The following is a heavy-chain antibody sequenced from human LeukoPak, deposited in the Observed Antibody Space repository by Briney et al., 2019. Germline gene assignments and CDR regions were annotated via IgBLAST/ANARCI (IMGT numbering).Heavy chain of an antibody. CDR1: GYTFTGYY. V-gene: IGHV1-2*02. CDR2: INPNSGDT. Sequence: GASVKVSCKASGYTFTGYYMHWVRQAPGQGLEWMGGINPNSGDTKYAQKVQGRVTMTRDTSISTAYMELSRLRSDDAAVYYCATQRGSYLWGTDFDYWGQGTLVTVSS. J-gene: IGHJ4*02. CDR3: ATQRGSYLWGTDFDY. D-gene: IGHD3-16*01.